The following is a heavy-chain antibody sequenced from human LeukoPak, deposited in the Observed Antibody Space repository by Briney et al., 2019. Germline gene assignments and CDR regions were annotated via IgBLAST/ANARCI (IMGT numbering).Heavy chain of an antibody. V-gene: IGHV1-69*04. CDR3: AGGPTDYFDY. Sequence: SVKDSCKASRGTLSSYVISWVRQAPGQGLEWMGRIFPIFGIANYAQKFQGRLTITADKSTSTAYMELSSLRSVGTAVYYCAGGPTDYFDYWGQGTLVTGSP. CDR2: IFPIFGIA. J-gene: IGHJ4*02. CDR1: RGTLSSYV.